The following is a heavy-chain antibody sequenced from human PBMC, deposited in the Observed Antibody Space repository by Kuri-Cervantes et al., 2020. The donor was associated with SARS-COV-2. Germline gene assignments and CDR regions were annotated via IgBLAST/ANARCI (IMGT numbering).Heavy chain of an antibody. CDR1: GYTFTSYG. Sequence: ASVKVSCKASGYTFTSYGISWVRQAPGQGLEWMGWINPNSGGTNYAQKFQGRVTMTRDTSISTAYMELSRLRSDDTAVYYCARDGSATVSTLFDYWGQGTLVTVSS. CDR2: INPNSGGT. CDR3: ARDGSATVSTLFDY. J-gene: IGHJ4*02. D-gene: IGHD4-11*01. V-gene: IGHV1-2*02.